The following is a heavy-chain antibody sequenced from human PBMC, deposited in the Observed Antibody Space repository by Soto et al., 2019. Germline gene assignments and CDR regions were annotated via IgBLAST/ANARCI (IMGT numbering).Heavy chain of an antibody. CDR1: GFTVSSNY. CDR3: ERAQQLSGACDI. V-gene: IGHV3-53*02. J-gene: IGHJ3*02. Sequence: EVQLVETGGGLIQPGGSLRLSCAASGFTVSSNYMSWVRQAPGKGLERVSVIYSGGSTYYADSVKGRFTISRDNSKNTRDLEMNSLRAEDTAVYDCERAQQLSGACDIWGQGTMVTVSS. CDR2: IYSGGST. D-gene: IGHD6-13*01.